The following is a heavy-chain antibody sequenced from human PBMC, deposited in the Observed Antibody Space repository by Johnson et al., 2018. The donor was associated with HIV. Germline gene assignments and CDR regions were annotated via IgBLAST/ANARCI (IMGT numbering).Heavy chain of an antibody. Sequence: VQLVESGGGLVQPGGSLRLSCAVSGFTFSNFAMHWVRQAPGKGLEWVSAISGSGGSTYYADSVKGRFSISRDNAQNSLYLQMSSLRVEDAGVYYCAKDVGDGYNRWGAFELWGQGTMVTVSS. J-gene: IGHJ3*01. D-gene: IGHD5-24*01. CDR3: AKDVGDGYNRWGAFEL. V-gene: IGHV3-23*04. CDR1: GFTFSNFA. CDR2: ISGSGGST.